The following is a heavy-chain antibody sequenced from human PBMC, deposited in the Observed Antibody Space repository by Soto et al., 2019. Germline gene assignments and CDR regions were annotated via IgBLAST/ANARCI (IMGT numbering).Heavy chain of an antibody. Sequence: ASVKVSCKASGYTFTGYYMHWVRQAPGQGLEWMGWINPNSGGTNYAQKFQGWVTMTRDTSISTAYMELSRLRSDDTAVYYCARQYSGYDLHSSGHRYYYMDVWGKGTTVTVSS. CDR3: ARQYSGYDLHSSGHRYYYMDV. CDR1: GYTFTGYY. V-gene: IGHV1-2*04. CDR2: INPNSGGT. J-gene: IGHJ6*03. D-gene: IGHD5-12*01.